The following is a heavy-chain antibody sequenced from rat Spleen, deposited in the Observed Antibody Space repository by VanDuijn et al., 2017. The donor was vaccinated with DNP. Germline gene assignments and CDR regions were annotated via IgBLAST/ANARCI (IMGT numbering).Heavy chain of an antibody. D-gene: IGHD4-2*01. J-gene: IGHJ2*01. Sequence: EVQLQESGPGLVKPSQSLSLTCSVTGYSITSCCRWTWIRKFPGHKLEWMGYINSAGSIEYNPSLKGRLSITRDTSKNQFFLHLNSVTTEDTATYYCARWSDYFDYWGQGVMVTVSS. CDR1: GYSITSCCR. CDR3: ARWSDYFDY. CDR2: INSAGSI. V-gene: IGHV3-3*01.